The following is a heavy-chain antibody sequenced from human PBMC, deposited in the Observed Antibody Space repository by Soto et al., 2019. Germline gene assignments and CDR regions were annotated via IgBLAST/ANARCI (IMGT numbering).Heavy chain of an antibody. Sequence: GGSLRLSCTASRFTFSSYAMSWVRQAPGKGLEWVSVISSSGDSTYYADSVKGRFTISRDNSKNTLYLQMNSLRAEDTAVYYCVRPDWNYFFDPWGQGTLVTVSS. CDR3: VRPDWNYFFDP. V-gene: IGHV3-23*01. CDR2: ISSSGDST. CDR1: RFTFSSYA. D-gene: IGHD1-7*01. J-gene: IGHJ5*02.